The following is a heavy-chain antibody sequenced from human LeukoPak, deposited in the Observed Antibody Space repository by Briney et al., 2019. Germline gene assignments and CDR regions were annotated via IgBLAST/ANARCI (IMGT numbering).Heavy chain of an antibody. CDR2: SRNKADSYTT. V-gene: IGHV3-72*01. CDR1: GFTFSDYD. Sequence: AGSLRLSCAASGFTFSDYDMDWVRQAPGKGLEWVSRSRNKADSYTTEHAASVKGRFTISRDDSKNSLYLQMNYLKTEDTAVYYCARGGPYGGNSAFDYWGQGTLVTVSS. J-gene: IGHJ4*02. CDR3: ARGGPYGGNSAFDY. D-gene: IGHD4-23*01.